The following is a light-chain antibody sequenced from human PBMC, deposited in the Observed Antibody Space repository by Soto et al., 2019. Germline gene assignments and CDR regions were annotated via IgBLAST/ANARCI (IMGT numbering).Light chain of an antibody. Sequence: EIVVSQSAGTLSFSPGGTATLSCRARQRVTSPLLAWYQQKPGQAPRLLIYDASNRATGVPARFSGSGSGTEFTLTISSLQPEDFAIYYCQQCTSWPMTFGRGTKVDI. CDR3: QQCTSWPMT. CDR2: DAS. J-gene: IGKJ3*01. V-gene: IGKV3D-20*02. CDR1: QRVTSPL.